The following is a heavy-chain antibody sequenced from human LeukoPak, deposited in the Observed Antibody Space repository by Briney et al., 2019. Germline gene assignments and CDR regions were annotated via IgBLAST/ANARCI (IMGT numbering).Heavy chain of an antibody. CDR2: IYVSGTT. CDR3: ARDEVGNFDY. V-gene: IGHV4-4*07. CDR1: GVSINNYY. Sequence: SETLSLTCTVSGVSINNYYWSWIRQPAGKGLEWIGRIYVSGTTYYNPSLKSRVTISVDTSKNQFSLKLSSVTAADTAVYYCARDEVGNFDYWGQGTLVTVSS. D-gene: IGHD2-2*01. J-gene: IGHJ4*02.